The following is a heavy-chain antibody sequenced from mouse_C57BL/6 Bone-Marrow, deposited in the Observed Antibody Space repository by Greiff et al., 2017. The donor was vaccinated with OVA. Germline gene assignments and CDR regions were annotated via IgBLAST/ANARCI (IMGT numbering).Heavy chain of an antibody. Sequence: EVQLVESGGGLVQPKGSLKLSCAASGFTFNTYAMHWVRQAPGKGLEWVARIRSKSSNSATYYADSVKDRFTISRDDSQSMLYLQMNNLKTEDTAMYYCVRDSYYGSSYAGFAYWGKGTLVTVSA. J-gene: IGHJ3*01. V-gene: IGHV10-3*01. D-gene: IGHD1-1*01. CDR1: GFTFNTYA. CDR2: IRSKSSNSAT. CDR3: VRDSYYGSSYAGFAY.